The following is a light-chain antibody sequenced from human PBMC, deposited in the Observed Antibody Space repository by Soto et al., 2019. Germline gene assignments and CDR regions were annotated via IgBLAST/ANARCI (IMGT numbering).Light chain of an antibody. Sequence: QSVLTQPPSASGTPGQRVTISCSGSSSNIGSNYVYWYQQLPGTAPKLLIYRNNQRPSGVPDRFSGSKSGTSVSLAISGLRSEDEADYYCAAWDDSLSGSWVFGGGTKLTVL. CDR3: AAWDDSLSGSWV. V-gene: IGLV1-47*01. CDR1: SSNIGSNY. CDR2: RNN. J-gene: IGLJ3*02.